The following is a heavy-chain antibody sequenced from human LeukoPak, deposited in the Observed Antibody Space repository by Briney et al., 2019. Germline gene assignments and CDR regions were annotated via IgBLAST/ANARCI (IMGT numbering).Heavy chain of an antibody. J-gene: IGHJ4*02. CDR2: IFHSGKT. CDR3: ARGDIPDF. D-gene: IGHD2-21*01. CDR1: GYSISSGYY. V-gene: IGHV4-38-2*01. Sequence: SETLSLTCGVSGYSISSGYYWGWIRQSPGKGLEWIGSIFHSGKTYYNLSLTSRVTISADTSKNQFSLKLTSVTAADTAVYYCARGDIPDFWGQGTLVTVSS.